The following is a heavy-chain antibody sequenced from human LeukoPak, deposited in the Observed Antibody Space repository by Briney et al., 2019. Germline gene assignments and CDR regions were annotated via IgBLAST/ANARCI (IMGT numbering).Heavy chain of an antibody. J-gene: IGHJ4*02. CDR3: ARGPDLIFDY. CDR2: IYYSGST. Sequence: SETLSLTCTVSGGSISSYYWSWIRQPPGKGLEWIGYIYYSGSTNYNPSLKSRVTISVDTSKNQFSLKLSSVTAADTAVYYCARGPDLIFDYWGQGTLVTVSS. D-gene: IGHD1-14*01. V-gene: IGHV4-59*01. CDR1: GGSISSYY.